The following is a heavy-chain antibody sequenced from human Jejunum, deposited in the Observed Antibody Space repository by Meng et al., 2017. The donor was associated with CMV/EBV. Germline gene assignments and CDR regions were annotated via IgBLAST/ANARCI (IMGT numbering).Heavy chain of an antibody. CDR1: TYS. V-gene: IGHV3-48*04. J-gene: IGHJ6*02. D-gene: IGHD6-19*01. Sequence: TYSMNWVRQAPGKGLEWVSYISGGSSTTYYADSVKDRITISRDNAKNSLYLQMNSLRAEDTAIYYCARIGRIAVAGTSNYGMDVWGQGTTVTVSS. CDR2: ISGGSSTT. CDR3: ARIGRIAVAGTSNYGMDV.